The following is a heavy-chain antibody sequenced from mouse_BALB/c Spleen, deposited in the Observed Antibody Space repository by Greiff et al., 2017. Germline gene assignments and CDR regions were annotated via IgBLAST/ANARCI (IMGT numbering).Heavy chain of an antibody. Sequence: VKLRESGPGLGGPSQTLSITCTASGFSLTSYGVSWVRQPPGKGLEWLGEIWGDGSTNYHSAPISRLSISKDNSKSQVCLKLNSLQTDDTATYYCAKQDDNMDYWGQGTSVTVSS. CDR1: GFSLTSYG. CDR3: AKQDDNMDY. J-gene: IGHJ4*01. CDR2: IWGDGST. D-gene: IGHD1-3*01. V-gene: IGHV2-3*01.